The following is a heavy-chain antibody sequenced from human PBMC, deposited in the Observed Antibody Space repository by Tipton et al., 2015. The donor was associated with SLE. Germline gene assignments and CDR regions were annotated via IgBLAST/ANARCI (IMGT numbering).Heavy chain of an antibody. D-gene: IGHD2-15*01. J-gene: IGHJ4*02. CDR3: VSPHCDDTCYPGGY. Sequence: SLRLSSAASGFTLCNYWMPWVCQAPGKGLVWVARMIMDGTTTTSADSVKGRFTTSRDNSKSTLFLQMNSLRAEDTAVYYCVSPHCDDTCYPGGYWGQGTLVIVSS. CDR1: GFTLCNYW. CDR2: MIMDGTTT. V-gene: IGHV3-74*01.